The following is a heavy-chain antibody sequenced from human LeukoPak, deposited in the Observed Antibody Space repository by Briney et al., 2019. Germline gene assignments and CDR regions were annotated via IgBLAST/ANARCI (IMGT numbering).Heavy chain of an antibody. CDR3: ARKAMVRGYDY. D-gene: IGHD3-10*01. CDR1: GFTFSSYS. V-gene: IGHV4-34*01. CDR2: INHSGST. Sequence: GSLRLSCAASGFTFSSYSMNWVRQPPGKGLEWIGEINHSGSTNYNPSLKSRVTISVDTSKNQFSLKLSSVTAADTAVYYCARKAMVRGYDYWGQGTLVTVSS. J-gene: IGHJ4*02.